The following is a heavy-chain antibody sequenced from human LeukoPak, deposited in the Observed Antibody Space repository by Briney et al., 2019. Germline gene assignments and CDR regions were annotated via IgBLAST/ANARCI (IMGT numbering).Heavy chain of an antibody. D-gene: IGHD2-2*01. J-gene: IGHJ4*02. Sequence: PGGSLRLSCAGSGFTFSDYYMSWIRQAPGKGLEWVSYISSSSSYTNYADSVKGRFTISRDNAKNSLYLQMNSLRAEDTAVYYCARDSYDFDYWGQGTLVTVSS. V-gene: IGHV3-11*05. CDR2: ISSSSSYT. CDR3: ARDSYDFDY. CDR1: GFTFSDYY.